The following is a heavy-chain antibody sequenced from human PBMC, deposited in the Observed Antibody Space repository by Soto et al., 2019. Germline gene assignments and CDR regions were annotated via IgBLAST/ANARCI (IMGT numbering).Heavy chain of an antibody. J-gene: IGHJ5*02. D-gene: IGHD1-26*01. Sequence: GGSLRLSCAASGFTFSSYWMHWVRQAPGKGLVWVSRINSDGSSTSYADSVKGRFTISRDNAKNTLYLQMNSLRAEDTAVYYCARKYSGSYLTYNWFDPWGQGTLVTVSS. CDR3: ARKYSGSYLTYNWFDP. V-gene: IGHV3-74*01. CDR1: GFTFSSYW. CDR2: INSDGSST.